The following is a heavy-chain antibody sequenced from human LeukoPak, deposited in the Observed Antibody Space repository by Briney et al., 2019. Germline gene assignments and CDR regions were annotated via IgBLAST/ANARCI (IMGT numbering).Heavy chain of an antibody. V-gene: IGHV3-23*01. J-gene: IGHJ4*02. CDR3: ATEGFYY. CDR1: GAAFTEYG. Sequence: PGGSLRLSCAASGAAFTEYGMKWVRQAAGAGLEYISGISRSGDITHYADSVKGRFTISRDNVQNTLYLQMNSLRADDTALYYCATEGFYYWGPGTQVTVSS. CDR2: ISRSGDIT.